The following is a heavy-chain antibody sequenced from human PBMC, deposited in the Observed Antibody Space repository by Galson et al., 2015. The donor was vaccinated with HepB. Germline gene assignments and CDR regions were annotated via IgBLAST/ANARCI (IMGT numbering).Heavy chain of an antibody. CDR3: ARYVDTAMAPGY. V-gene: IGHV3-48*01. J-gene: IGHJ4*02. D-gene: IGHD5-18*01. Sequence: SLRLSCAASGFTFSSYSMNWVRQAPGKGLEWVSYISSSSRTIYYADSVKGRFTISRDNAKNSLYLQMNSLRAEDTAVYYCARYVDTAMAPGYWGQGTLVTVSS. CDR1: GFTFSSYS. CDR2: ISSSSRTI.